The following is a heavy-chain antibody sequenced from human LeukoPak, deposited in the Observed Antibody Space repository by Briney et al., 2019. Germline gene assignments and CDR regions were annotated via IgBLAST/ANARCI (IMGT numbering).Heavy chain of an antibody. J-gene: IGHJ4*02. V-gene: IGHV3-23*01. CDR1: GFTFSSNG. CDR3: AKDRRDGWSLFDN. CDR2: ITYSGGST. D-gene: IGHD5-24*01. Sequence: GGSLRLSCAASGFTFSSNGMTWVRQAPGKGLEWVSSITYSGGSTYYADSVKGRFTISRDNSMNTLYLQMNSLRAGDTAVYYCAKDRRDGWSLFDNWGQGTLVTVSS.